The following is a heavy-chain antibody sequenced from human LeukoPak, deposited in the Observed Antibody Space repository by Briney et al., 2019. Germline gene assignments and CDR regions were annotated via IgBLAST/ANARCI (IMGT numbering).Heavy chain of an antibody. CDR1: GGSFSGYY. CDR3: ARAKRRGTTVVTPTLCFDY. D-gene: IGHD4-23*01. Sequence: SETLSLTCAVYGGSFSGYYWSWIRQPPGKGLEWIGEINHSGSTNYNPSLKSRVTISVDTSKNQFSLKLSSVTAADTAVYYCARAKRRGTTVVTPTLCFDYWGQGTLVTVSS. J-gene: IGHJ4*02. CDR2: INHSGST. V-gene: IGHV4-34*01.